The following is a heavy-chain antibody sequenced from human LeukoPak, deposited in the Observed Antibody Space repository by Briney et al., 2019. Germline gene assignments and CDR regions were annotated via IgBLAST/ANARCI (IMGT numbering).Heavy chain of an antibody. CDR1: GGLISSSSYY. Sequence: SGTLSLTCTVSGGLISSSSYYWGWTRQPPEKGLEWIGSFYYTGSTYYHPSLKSRVTISVDTSKNQFSLNLSSVTAADTAVCYCARTAGVAVAGSRQYFDQWGQGTLVTVSS. CDR2: FYYTGST. D-gene: IGHD6-19*01. J-gene: IGHJ4*02. V-gene: IGHV4-39*01. CDR3: ARTAGVAVAGSRQYFDQ.